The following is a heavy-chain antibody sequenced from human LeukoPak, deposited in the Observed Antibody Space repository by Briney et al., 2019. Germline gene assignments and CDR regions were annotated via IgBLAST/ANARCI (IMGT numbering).Heavy chain of an antibody. Sequence: GGSLRLSCAASGFTFSSTWMSWVRHGPGKGLEWVSRITSDGSSTIYADSVKGRFTISRDNAKSTVYLQMNSLRAEDTAVYFCARDRYYIFDYWGQGAPVTVSS. V-gene: IGHV3-74*01. J-gene: IGHJ4*02. D-gene: IGHD3-10*01. CDR1: GFTFSSTW. CDR3: ARDRYYIFDY. CDR2: ITSDGSST.